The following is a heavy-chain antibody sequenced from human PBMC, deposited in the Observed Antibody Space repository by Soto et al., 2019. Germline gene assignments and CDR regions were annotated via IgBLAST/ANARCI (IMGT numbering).Heavy chain of an antibody. CDR3: AREGFRRVMSYYGMDV. V-gene: IGHV4-34*01. CDR1: GGSFSGYY. Sequence: SETLSLTCAVYGGSFSGYYWTWIRQPPGTGLEWIGEINHSGSTNYNPSLKSRVTISVGTSKNQFSQKLTSVTAADTAVYYCAREGFRRVMSYYGMDVWGQGTTVTVSS. CDR2: INHSGST. D-gene: IGHD3-16*01. J-gene: IGHJ6*02.